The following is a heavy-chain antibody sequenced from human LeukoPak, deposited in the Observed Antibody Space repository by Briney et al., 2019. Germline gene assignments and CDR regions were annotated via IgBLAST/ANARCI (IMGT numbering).Heavy chain of an antibody. J-gene: IGHJ4*02. CDR3: AREGWYYDNSGRQRGYSDH. Sequence: PSETLSLTCTVSGGSIGNYYWSWIRQPPGKGLEWIGDIYYSGSTNYNPSLRSRVNLSVDTSKNRFSLKLNSVACAETAVYYCAREGWYYDNSGRQRGYSDHWGQGTLVTVSS. CDR2: IYYSGST. CDR1: GGSIGNYY. D-gene: IGHD3-22*01. V-gene: IGHV4-59*01.